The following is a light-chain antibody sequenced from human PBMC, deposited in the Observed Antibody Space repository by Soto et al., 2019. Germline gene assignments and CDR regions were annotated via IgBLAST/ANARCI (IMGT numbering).Light chain of an antibody. CDR1: QSIRNY. CDR3: QQANSFPLT. Sequence: IQMTQSPATLSASVGDRVTITCRASQSIRNYLAWYQQKPGKAPKLLIYDASTLQSGVPSRFSGSGSGTDFTLTINSLQPEDFATYYCQQANSFPLTFGGGTKVDIK. CDR2: DAS. V-gene: IGKV1-12*01. J-gene: IGKJ4*01.